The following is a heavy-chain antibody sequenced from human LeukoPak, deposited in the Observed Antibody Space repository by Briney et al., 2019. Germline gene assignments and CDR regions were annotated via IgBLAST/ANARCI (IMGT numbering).Heavy chain of an antibody. CDR2: INHTGSS. V-gene: IGHV4-34*01. J-gene: IGHJ3*02. CDR1: GGSFRSYH. Sequence: KPSETLSLTCAVYGGSFRSYHWNWIRQPPGKGLEWIGEINHTGSSKSHPSVQSRVTFFIDTSKNQFSLRLKSVTAADTAIYYCARRTLSEDENDPFDIWGPGTMVTVSS. CDR3: ARRTLSEDENDPFDI. D-gene: IGHD2/OR15-2a*01.